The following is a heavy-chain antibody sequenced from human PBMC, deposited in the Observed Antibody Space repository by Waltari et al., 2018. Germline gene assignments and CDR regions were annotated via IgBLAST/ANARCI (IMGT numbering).Heavy chain of an antibody. D-gene: IGHD3-10*01. Sequence: QVQLQESGPGLVKPSETLSLTCTVSGGSISNYYWIWIRQPPGKGLEWFGYIYYSGSTNYNPSLKSRVTISVDTSKIQFSLNLSSVTAADTAVYYCARSPGSRHYFDYWGQGTLVTVSS. V-gene: IGHV4-59*01. CDR3: ARSPGSRHYFDY. J-gene: IGHJ4*02. CDR2: IYYSGST. CDR1: GGSISNYY.